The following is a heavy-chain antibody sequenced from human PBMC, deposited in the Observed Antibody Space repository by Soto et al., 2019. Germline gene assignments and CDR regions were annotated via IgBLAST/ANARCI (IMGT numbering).Heavy chain of an antibody. CDR3: ARVAWSSSWYFDY. J-gene: IGHJ4*02. Sequence: QLQLQESGSGLVKPSQTLSLTCAVSGGSISSGGYSWSWIRQPPGKGLEWIGYIYHSGSTYYNPSLKSRVTLSVDRSKNQVSLKLSSVTAADTAVYYCARVAWSSSWYFDYWGQGTLVTVSS. V-gene: IGHV4-30-2*01. CDR1: GGSISSGGYS. CDR2: IYHSGST. D-gene: IGHD6-13*01.